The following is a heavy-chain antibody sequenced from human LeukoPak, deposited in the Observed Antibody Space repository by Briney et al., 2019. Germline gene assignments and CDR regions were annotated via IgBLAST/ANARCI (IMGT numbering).Heavy chain of an antibody. CDR1: GGSISSSNW. D-gene: IGHD4-23*01. V-gene: IGHV4-4*02. CDR2: IFHSGST. Sequence: SETLSLTCAVSGGSISSSNWRSWVRQPPGKGLEWIGEIFHSGSTNYNPSLKSRVTISVDNSKNQFSLKLTSVTAADTAAYYCARGDPTVVTHLDYWGQGTLVTVSS. J-gene: IGHJ4*02. CDR3: ARGDPTVVTHLDY.